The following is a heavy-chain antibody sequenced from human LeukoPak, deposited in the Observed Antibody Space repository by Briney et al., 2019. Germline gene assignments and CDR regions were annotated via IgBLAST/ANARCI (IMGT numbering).Heavy chain of an antibody. Sequence: ASVKVSCKASGYTFISYTLHWVRQAPGQRLEWMGWINAGNGNTKYSQKFQGRVTITADESTSTAYMELSSLRSEDTAVYYCARGGARGLYYYDSSGYYSLDYWGQGTLVTVSS. CDR2: INAGNGNT. CDR3: ARGGARGLYYYDSSGYYSLDY. J-gene: IGHJ4*02. V-gene: IGHV1-3*01. CDR1: GYTFISYT. D-gene: IGHD3-22*01.